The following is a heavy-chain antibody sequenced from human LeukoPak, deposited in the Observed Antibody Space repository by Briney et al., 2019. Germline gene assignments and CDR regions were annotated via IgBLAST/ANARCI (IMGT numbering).Heavy chain of an antibody. V-gene: IGHV3-74*01. D-gene: IGHD6-19*01. CDR3: ARRIGYSSGHSAVYYFDY. CDR2: INSGGVDT. J-gene: IGHJ4*02. Sequence: PGGSLRLSCAASGFTFSTYWMHWVRQAPGKGLVWVSLINSGGVDTRYADSVKGRFTISRDNAKNTLYLQMNSLRAEDTAVYYCARRIGYSSGHSAVYYFDYWGQGTLVTVSS. CDR1: GFTFSTYW.